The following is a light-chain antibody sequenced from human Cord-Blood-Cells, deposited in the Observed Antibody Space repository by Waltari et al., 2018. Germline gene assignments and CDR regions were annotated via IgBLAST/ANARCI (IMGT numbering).Light chain of an antibody. CDR3: QQYNNWPRT. CDR1: QSVSSN. Sequence: EIVMTQSLATLSVSPGDRATLSCRTSQSVSSNLAWYQQKPGQAPRLLIYGASTRATCIPARFSGSGSGTEFTLTISSLQSEDFAVYYCQQYNNWPRTFGQGTKVEIK. V-gene: IGKV3-15*01. J-gene: IGKJ1*01. CDR2: GAS.